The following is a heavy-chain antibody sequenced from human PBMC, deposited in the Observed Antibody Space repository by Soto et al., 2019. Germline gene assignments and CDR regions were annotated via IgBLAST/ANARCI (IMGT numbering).Heavy chain of an antibody. CDR1: GGTFSSYT. CDR3: ASAVYYYGPGSYYPFDY. CDR2: IIPILGIA. D-gene: IGHD3-10*01. Sequence: QVQLVQSGAEVKKPGSSVKVSCKASGGTFSSYTISWVRQAPGQGLEWMGRIIPILGIANYAQKFQGRVTITADKSTSTAYMELSSLRSEDTAVYYCASAVYYYGPGSYYPFDYWGQGTLVTVSS. J-gene: IGHJ4*02. V-gene: IGHV1-69*02.